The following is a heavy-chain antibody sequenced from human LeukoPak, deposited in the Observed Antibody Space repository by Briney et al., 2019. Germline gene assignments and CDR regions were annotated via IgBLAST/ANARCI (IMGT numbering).Heavy chain of an antibody. V-gene: IGHV3-7*01. Sequence: GGSLRLSCAASGFTFSSFWMSWVRQAPGKGLEWVANIKQDGSEKYYVDSVKGRFTISRDNAKNSLYLQMNSLRAEDTAVYYCAKDGIAVLLNSLDIWGQGTMVTVSS. D-gene: IGHD6-19*01. CDR3: AKDGIAVLLNSLDI. CDR1: GFTFSSFW. J-gene: IGHJ3*02. CDR2: IKQDGSEK.